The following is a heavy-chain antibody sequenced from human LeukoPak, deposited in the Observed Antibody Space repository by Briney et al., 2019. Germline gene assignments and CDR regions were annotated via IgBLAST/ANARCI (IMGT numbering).Heavy chain of an antibody. D-gene: IGHD2-15*01. CDR1: GYTFTSYY. CDR3: ARETPGAGHFDY. CDR2: INPSGGST. J-gene: IGHJ4*02. Sequence: ASVKVSCKASGYTFTSYYMHWVRQAPGQGLEWMGMINPSGGSTSYAQKFQGRVTMTRDTSTSTIYMELSSLRSEDTAVYYCARETPGAGHFDYWGQGSLVTVSS. V-gene: IGHV1-46*01.